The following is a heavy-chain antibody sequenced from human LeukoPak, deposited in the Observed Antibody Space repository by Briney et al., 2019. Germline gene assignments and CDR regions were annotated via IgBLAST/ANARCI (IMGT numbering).Heavy chain of an antibody. CDR1: GFTFDNYA. CDR2: ISVSDT. V-gene: IGHV3-23*01. Sequence: GGSLRLSCAASGFTFDNYAMSWVRQAPGEGLEWVSTISVSDTFYADSVRGRFTISRDGSRNTIYLLMNSLRTEDTALYYCAKRAPPGTAAGVPYYFDYWGQGTLVTVSS. CDR3: AKRAPPGTAAGVPYYFDY. D-gene: IGHD6-25*01. J-gene: IGHJ4*02.